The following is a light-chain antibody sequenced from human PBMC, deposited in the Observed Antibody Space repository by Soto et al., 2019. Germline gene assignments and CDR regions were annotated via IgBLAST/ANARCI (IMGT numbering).Light chain of an antibody. CDR2: KAS. CDR1: QSINRW. J-gene: IGKJ1*01. CDR3: QQYTSYST. Sequence: DNLMIQSPSTVSASVGDRDTITCRASQSINRWLAWYQQKPGRAPKLLIYKASSLESGVPSRFSGSGSGTEFTLTISSLQPDDFATYYCQQYTSYSTFGQGTKVEIK. V-gene: IGKV1-5*03.